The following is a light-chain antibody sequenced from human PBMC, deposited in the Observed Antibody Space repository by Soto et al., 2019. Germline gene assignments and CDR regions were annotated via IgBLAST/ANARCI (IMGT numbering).Light chain of an antibody. CDR3: LLSYPGVRAV. Sequence: QTVVTQEPSLTVSPGGTVTLTSGSSTGPVTSGHYPYWFQQKPGQAPRTLIYDTNNKHSWTPARFSASLLGGKAALTLSGAQPEDEAEYCCLLSYPGVRAVFGGGTQLTVL. CDR1: TGPVTSGHY. V-gene: IGLV7-46*01. J-gene: IGLJ7*01. CDR2: DTN.